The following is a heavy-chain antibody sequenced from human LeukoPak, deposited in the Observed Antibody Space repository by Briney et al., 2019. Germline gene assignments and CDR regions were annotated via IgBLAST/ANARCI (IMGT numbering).Heavy chain of an antibody. CDR1: GYTFTSYG. CDR2: ISAYNGNT. Sequence: ASVKVSCKASGYTFTSYGISWVRQAPGQGLEWMGWISAYNGNTNYAQKFQGRVTMTRDTSINTAYMELKRLRSDDTAVYYCARDRAAATYYFDYWGQGTLVTVSS. CDR3: ARDRAAATYYFDY. V-gene: IGHV1-18*01. D-gene: IGHD2-15*01. J-gene: IGHJ4*02.